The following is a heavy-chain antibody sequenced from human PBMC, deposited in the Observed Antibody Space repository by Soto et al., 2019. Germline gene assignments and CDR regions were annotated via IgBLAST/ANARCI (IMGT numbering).Heavy chain of an antibody. V-gene: IGHV3-7*03. CDR2: IKEDGTEK. J-gene: IGHJ6*02. Sequence: SLTLSCAASGLSVSVYRMREVRQAPGKGLEWVADIKEDGTEKSYLGSVRGRFSISRDNDRKSLYLQMNSLRVEDTAVYFCARFYAYYGMDVWGQGTTVTVSS. CDR3: ARFYAYYGMDV. D-gene: IGHD4-17*01. CDR1: GLSVSVYR.